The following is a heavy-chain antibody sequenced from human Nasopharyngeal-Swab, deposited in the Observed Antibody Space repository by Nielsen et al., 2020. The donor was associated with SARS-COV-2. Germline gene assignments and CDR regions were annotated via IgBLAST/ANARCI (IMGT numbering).Heavy chain of an antibody. CDR3: ARGDWGHFDY. CDR2: TCYRSKWYN. V-gene: IGHV6-1*01. Sequence: WIRQSPSRGLEWLGRTCYRSKWYNDYAESVKSRVTISPDTSKNQVSLQLNSVTPEDTGVYYCARGDWGHFDYWGQGTLVTVSS. J-gene: IGHJ4*02. D-gene: IGHD7-27*01.